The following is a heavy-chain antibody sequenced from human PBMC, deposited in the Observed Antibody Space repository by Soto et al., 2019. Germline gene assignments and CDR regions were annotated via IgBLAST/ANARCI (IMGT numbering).Heavy chain of an antibody. CDR1: GGSISSSSYY. J-gene: IGHJ4*02. V-gene: IGHV4-39*01. Sequence: SGTLSLTCTVSGGSISSSSYYWGWIRQPPGKGLEWIGSIYYSGSTYYNPSLKSRVTISVDTSKNQFSLKLSSVTAADTAVYYCARVWNVATGTTDYWGQGTLVTLSS. D-gene: IGHD1-7*01. CDR3: ARVWNVATGTTDY. CDR2: IYYSGST.